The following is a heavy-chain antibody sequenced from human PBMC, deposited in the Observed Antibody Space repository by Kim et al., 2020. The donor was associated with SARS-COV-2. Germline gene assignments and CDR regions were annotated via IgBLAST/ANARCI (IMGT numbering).Heavy chain of an antibody. V-gene: IGHV3-30*18. D-gene: IGHD6-19*01. CDR2: ISYDGSNK. CDR1: GFTFSSYG. CDR3: AKDRGYSSGWYVGLDY. Sequence: GGSLRLSCAASGFTFSSYGMHWVRQAPGKGLEWVAVISYDGSNKYYADSVKGRFTISRDNSKNTLYLQMNSLRAEDTAVYYCAKDRGYSSGWYVGLDYWGQGTLVTVSS. J-gene: IGHJ4*02.